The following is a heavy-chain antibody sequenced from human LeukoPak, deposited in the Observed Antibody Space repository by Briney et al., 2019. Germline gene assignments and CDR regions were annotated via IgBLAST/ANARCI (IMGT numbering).Heavy chain of an antibody. CDR2: INPNSGGT. CDR3: ARLQPMGTDDY. D-gene: IGHD7-27*01. CDR1: GYTFTGYY. V-gene: IGHV1-2*02. Sequence: ASVKVSCKASGYTFTGYYMHWVRQAPGQGLEWMGWINPNSGGTYYAQKFQGRVTMTRDTSISTAYMELSRLRSDDTAVYYCARLQPMGTDDYWGQGTLVTVSS. J-gene: IGHJ4*02.